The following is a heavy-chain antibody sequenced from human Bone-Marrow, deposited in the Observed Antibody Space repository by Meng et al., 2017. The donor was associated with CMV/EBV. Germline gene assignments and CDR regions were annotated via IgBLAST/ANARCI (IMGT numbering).Heavy chain of an antibody. CDR3: ARSSGWSRFDY. V-gene: IGHV1-2*02. D-gene: IGHD6-19*01. CDR2: INPNTDT. J-gene: IGHJ4*02. Sequence: QAQLGQSGAEVKKPGASVKVSCKASGYTLTDYHIHWVRPAPGQWLEWMGWINPNTDTNYAQNFQGRATMTRDMSINTAYMELSRLTSGDTAVYYCARSSGWSRFDYWGQGTLVTVSS. CDR1: GYTLTDYH.